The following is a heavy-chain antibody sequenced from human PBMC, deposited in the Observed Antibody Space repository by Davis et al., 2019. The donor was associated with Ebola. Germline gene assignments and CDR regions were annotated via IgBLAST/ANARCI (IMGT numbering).Heavy chain of an antibody. Sequence: GGSLRLSCAASGFTFSSYWMSWVRQAPGKGLAWVSYISSRGSPIYYADSLKGRFTISRDNSKNTLYLQMHSLTAEDTAVYYCARNGGDFWSGYGNYYYYGMDVWGQGTTVTVSS. CDR2: ISSRGSPI. V-gene: IGHV3-48*01. CDR1: GFTFSSYW. CDR3: ARNGGDFWSGYGNYYYYGMDV. D-gene: IGHD3-3*01. J-gene: IGHJ6*02.